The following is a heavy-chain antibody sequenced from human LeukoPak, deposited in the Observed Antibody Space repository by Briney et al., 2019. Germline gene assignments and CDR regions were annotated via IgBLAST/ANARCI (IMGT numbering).Heavy chain of an antibody. D-gene: IGHD2-2*01. J-gene: IGHJ6*03. V-gene: IGHV1-69*05. CDR2: IIPIFGTA. Sequence: ASVKVSCKASGGTFSSYAISWVRQAPGQGLEWMGGIIPIFGTANYAQKFQGRVTITTDESTSTAYKELSSLRSEDTAVYYCARAVYQLLSRNYYYYMDVWGKGTTVTVSS. CDR3: ARAVYQLLSRNYYYYMDV. CDR1: GGTFSSYA.